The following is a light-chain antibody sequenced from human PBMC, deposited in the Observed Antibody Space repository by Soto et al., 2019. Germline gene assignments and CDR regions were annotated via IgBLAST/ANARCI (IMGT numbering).Light chain of an antibody. CDR3: CSYAGTYTFV. J-gene: IGLJ2*01. CDR1: SSDVGGYTS. Sequence: QSVLTQPRSVSGSPGQSVTISCAGTSSDVGGYTSVSWYQQHPGKAPKLIIYDDSERPSGVPNRFSGSKSGNTASLTISGLQPEDEADFYCCSYAGTYTFVFGGGTKLTVL. CDR2: DDS. V-gene: IGLV2-11*01.